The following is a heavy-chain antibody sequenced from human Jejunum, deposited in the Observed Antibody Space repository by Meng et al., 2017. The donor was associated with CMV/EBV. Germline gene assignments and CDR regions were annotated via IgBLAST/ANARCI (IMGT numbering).Heavy chain of an antibody. CDR2: VRDDGSNK. Sequence: WVRQAPGKGLEWVAFVRDDGSNKNDADSVKGRFSISRDNSKNTLYLQMNSLRAEDTAVYYCAKDVTPYIVVVPTAIYSSYYYGMDVWGQGTTVTVSS. J-gene: IGHJ6*02. D-gene: IGHD2-2*01. CDR3: AKDVTPYIVVVPTAIYSSYYYGMDV. V-gene: IGHV3-30*02.